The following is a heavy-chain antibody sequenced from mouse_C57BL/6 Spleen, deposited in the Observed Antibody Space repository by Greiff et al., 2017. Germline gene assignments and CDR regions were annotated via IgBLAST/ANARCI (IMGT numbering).Heavy chain of an antibody. V-gene: IGHV1-69*01. J-gene: IGHJ1*03. CDR1: GYTFTSYW. D-gene: IGHD1-1*01. CDR3: ARQAITTVVHWYFDV. CDR2: IDPSDSYT. Sequence: VQLQQPGAELVMPGASVKLSCKASGYTFTSYWMHWVKQRPGQGLEWIGEIDPSDSYTNYNQKFKGKSTLTVDKSSSTAYMQLSSLTSEDSAVYYCARQAITTVVHWYFDVWGTGTTVTVSS.